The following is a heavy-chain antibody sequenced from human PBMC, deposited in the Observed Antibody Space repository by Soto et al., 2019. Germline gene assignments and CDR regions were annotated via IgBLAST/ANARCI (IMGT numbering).Heavy chain of an antibody. D-gene: IGHD2-2*01. CDR3: AREDSIVIPAVSDF. V-gene: IGHV3-21*01. Sequence: GSLRLSCTVSGFAFSNYGINWVRQAPGKGLEWVSSISKSDYTYYSDSVKGRFTISRANAKNSVSLQMNTLRVEDTAVYYCAREDSIVIPAVSDFWGQGTLVTVSS. CDR2: ISKSDYT. CDR1: GFAFSNYG. J-gene: IGHJ4*02.